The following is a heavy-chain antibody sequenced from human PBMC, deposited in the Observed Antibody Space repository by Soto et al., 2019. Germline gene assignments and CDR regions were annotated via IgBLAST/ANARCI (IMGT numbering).Heavy chain of an antibody. CDR3: ARDIDYDSSGYYYGRGYFDY. CDR2: ISYDGSNK. J-gene: IGHJ4*02. D-gene: IGHD3-22*01. V-gene: IGHV3-30-3*01. Sequence: GGSLRLSCAASGFTFSSYAMHWVRQAPGKGLEWVAVISYDGSNKYYADSVKGRFTISRDNSKNTLYLQMNSLRAEDTAVYYCARDIDYDSSGYYYGRGYFDYWGQGTLVTVSS. CDR1: GFTFSSYA.